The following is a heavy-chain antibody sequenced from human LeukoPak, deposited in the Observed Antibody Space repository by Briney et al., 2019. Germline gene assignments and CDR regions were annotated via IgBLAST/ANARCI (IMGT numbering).Heavy chain of an antibody. D-gene: IGHD2-2*02. Sequence: GASLQISCKRSGYDFTTYWIGWVRQMPGKGLEWMGIIYPGDSDTRYSPSFQGQVTISADKSTSTAYLQWSSLKASDTAMYYCARSTGYCSSASCYRAGNYYYMDVWGKGTTVTVSS. CDR2: IYPGDSDT. J-gene: IGHJ6*03. CDR3: ARSTGYCSSASCYRAGNYYYMDV. CDR1: GYDFTTYW. V-gene: IGHV5-51*01.